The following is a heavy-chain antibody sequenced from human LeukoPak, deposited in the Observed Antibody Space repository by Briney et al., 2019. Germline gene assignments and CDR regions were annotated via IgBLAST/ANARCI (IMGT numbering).Heavy chain of an antibody. CDR3: AREQSGTRGWYTVDY. CDR2: IRPDGDRT. Sequence: PGGSLRLSCAASGFTFSTYAITWVRQGPGKGLEWVSAIRPDGDRTYYANSVRGRFTISRNNSKDTVYLQINGLRVEDTAVYYCAREQSGTRGWYTVDYWGQGTLVTVSS. CDR1: GFTFSTYA. J-gene: IGHJ4*02. V-gene: IGHV3-23*01. D-gene: IGHD6-19*01.